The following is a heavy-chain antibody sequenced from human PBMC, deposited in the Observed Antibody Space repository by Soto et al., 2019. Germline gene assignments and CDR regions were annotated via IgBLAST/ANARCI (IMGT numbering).Heavy chain of an antibody. D-gene: IGHD2-8*02. J-gene: IGHJ6*03. CDR3: ARDTGFFHQGDYYYYYMDV. CDR1: GGSISSYY. CDR2: IYYSGST. V-gene: IGHV4-59*01. Sequence: SETLSLTCTVSGGSISSYYWSWIRQPPGKGLEWIGYIYYSGSTNYNPSLKSRVTISVDTSKNQFSLKLSSVTAADTAVYYCARDTGFFHQGDYYYYYMDVWGKGTTVTVSS.